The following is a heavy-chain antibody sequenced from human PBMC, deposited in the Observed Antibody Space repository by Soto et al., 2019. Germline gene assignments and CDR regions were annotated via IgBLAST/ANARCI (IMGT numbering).Heavy chain of an antibody. V-gene: IGHV3-30*18. D-gene: IGHD3-3*01. CDR1: GFTFSSYG. CDR2: ISYDGSNK. Sequence: PGGSLRLSCAASGFTFSSYGMHWVRQAPGKGLEWVAVISYDGSNKYYADSVKGRFTISRDNSKNTLYLQMNSLRAEDTAVYYCAKELWDTYYDFWSGPGSHYGMDVWGQGTTVTVSS. CDR3: AKELWDTYYDFWSGPGSHYGMDV. J-gene: IGHJ6*02.